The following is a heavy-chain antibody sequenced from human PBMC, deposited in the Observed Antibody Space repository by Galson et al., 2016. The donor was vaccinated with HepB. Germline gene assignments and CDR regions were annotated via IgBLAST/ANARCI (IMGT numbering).Heavy chain of an antibody. CDR2: IHSDGSTT. D-gene: IGHD4-17*01. CDR1: GFTFSNHW. Sequence: SLRLSCAASGFTFSNHWMHWVRQAPGKGLVWVSRIHSDGSTTSYVDSVKGRFTVSRDNAKNTLYMQMNSLRAEDTAVYYCARESPTTAGAFDIWGQGTMVTVSS. J-gene: IGHJ3*02. CDR3: ARESPTTAGAFDI. V-gene: IGHV3-74*01.